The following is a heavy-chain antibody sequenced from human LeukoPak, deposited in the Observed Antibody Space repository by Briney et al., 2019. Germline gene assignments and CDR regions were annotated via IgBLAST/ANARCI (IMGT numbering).Heavy chain of an antibody. D-gene: IGHD2-2*01. CDR1: GGSISSSNW. CDR3: ARDGTVVPAAMDYYGMDV. V-gene: IGHV4-4*02. CDR2: IYHSGST. Sequence: SETLSLTCAVSGGSISSSNWWSWVRQPPGKGLEWIGEIYHSGSTNYNPPLKSRVTISVDKSKNQFSLKLSSVTAADTAVYYCARDGTVVPAAMDYYGMDVWGQGTTVTVSS. J-gene: IGHJ6*02.